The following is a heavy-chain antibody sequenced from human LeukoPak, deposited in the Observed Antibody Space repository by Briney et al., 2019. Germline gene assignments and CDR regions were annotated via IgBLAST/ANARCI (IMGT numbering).Heavy chain of an antibody. CDR1: GGSISSHY. D-gene: IGHD1-26*01. CDR2: IHTSGIT. V-gene: IGHV4-4*07. J-gene: IGHJ4*02. Sequence: PSETLSLTCTASGGSISSHYWSWLRQPAGKGLEYIGRIHTSGITNYSPSLKSRVTMSGDTSKNQFYLNLRSVTAADTAVYYCARDLGSNYVYFDYWGQGSLVTVSS. CDR3: ARDLGSNYVYFDY.